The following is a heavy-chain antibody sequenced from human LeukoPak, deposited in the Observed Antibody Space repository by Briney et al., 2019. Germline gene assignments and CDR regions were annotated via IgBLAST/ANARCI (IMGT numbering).Heavy chain of an antibody. D-gene: IGHD4-17*01. V-gene: IGHV4-34*01. J-gene: IGHJ4*02. Sequence: KPSETLSLTCAVYGGSFSGYYWSWIRQPPGKGLEWIGEINHSGSTNYNPSLKSRVTISVDKSKNQFSLKLSSVTAADTAVYYCARDSYGDYVYYFDYWGQGTLVTVSS. CDR1: GGSFSGYY. CDR3: ARDSYGDYVYYFDY. CDR2: INHSGST.